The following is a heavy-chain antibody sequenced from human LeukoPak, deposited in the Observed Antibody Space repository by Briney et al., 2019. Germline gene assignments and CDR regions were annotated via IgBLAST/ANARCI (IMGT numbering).Heavy chain of an antibody. J-gene: IGHJ4*02. D-gene: IGHD2-2*01. CDR2: LSGSGYNT. V-gene: IGHV3-23*01. CDR3: AKDPYGTRYFDY. CDR1: GFTFSGYW. Sequence: QSGGSLRLSCVGSGFTFSGYWMSWVRQAPGKGLEWVSSLSGSGYNTYYADSVKGRFTISRDNSKNTVYLQMNSLRAEDTAVYYCAKDPYGTRYFDYWGQGTLVTVSS.